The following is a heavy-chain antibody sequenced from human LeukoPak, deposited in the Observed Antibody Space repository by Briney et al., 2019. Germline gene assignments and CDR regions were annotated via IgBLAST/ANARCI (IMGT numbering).Heavy chain of an antibody. Sequence: SETLSLTCAVSGGSISSGGYSWSWIRQPPGKGLEWIGYIYHSGSTYYNPSLKSRVTISVDRSKNQFSLKLSSVTAADTAVHYCARVGAHDAFDIWGQGTMATVSS. CDR2: IYHSGST. V-gene: IGHV4-30-2*01. CDR3: ARVGAHDAFDI. J-gene: IGHJ3*02. D-gene: IGHD3-16*01. CDR1: GGSISSGGYS.